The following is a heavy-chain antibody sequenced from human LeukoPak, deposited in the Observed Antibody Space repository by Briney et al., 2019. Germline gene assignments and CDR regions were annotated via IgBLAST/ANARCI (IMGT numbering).Heavy chain of an antibody. CDR3: ATVRRWLQFVYFQH. CDR1: GGSISSYY. J-gene: IGHJ1*01. CDR2: IYYSGST. V-gene: IGHV4-59*12. Sequence: SETLSLTCTVSGGSISSYYWSWIRQPPGKGLEWIGYIYYSGSTNYNPSLKSRVTISVDTSKNQFSLKLSSVTAADTAVYYCATVRRWLQFVYFQHWGQGTLVTVSS. D-gene: IGHD5-12*01.